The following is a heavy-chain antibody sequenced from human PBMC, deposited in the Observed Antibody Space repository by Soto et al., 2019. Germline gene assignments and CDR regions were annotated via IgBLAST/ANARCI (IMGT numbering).Heavy chain of an antibody. D-gene: IGHD2-15*01. V-gene: IGHV1-69*13. CDR2: IIPIFGTA. CDR3: ARNRGGYCSGGGCYSTRKDNLNWFDP. CDR1: GGTFSSYA. Sequence: SVKVSCKASGGTFSSYAISWVRQAPGQGLEWMGGIIPIFGTANYAQKFQGRVTITADESTSTAYMELSSLRSEDTAVYYCARNRGGYCSGGGCYSTRKDNLNWFDPWGQGTLVTVSS. J-gene: IGHJ5*02.